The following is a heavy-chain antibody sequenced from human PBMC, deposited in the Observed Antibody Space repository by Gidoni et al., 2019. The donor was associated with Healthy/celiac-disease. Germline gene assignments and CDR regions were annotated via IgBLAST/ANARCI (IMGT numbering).Heavy chain of an antibody. J-gene: IGHJ5*02. CDR2: INPNRGGT. D-gene: IGHD1-26*01. CDR3: ARGGIVNWFDP. V-gene: IGHV1-2*06. CDR1: VYTFTGYY. Sequence: QVQLVQSGAEVKKPGASVKVSCKSSVYTFTGYYMHWVRQAPGQGLEWMGRINPNRGGTNYAQKFQGRVTMTRETSISTAYMELSRLRSDDTAVYYCARGGIVNWFDPWGQGTLVTVSA.